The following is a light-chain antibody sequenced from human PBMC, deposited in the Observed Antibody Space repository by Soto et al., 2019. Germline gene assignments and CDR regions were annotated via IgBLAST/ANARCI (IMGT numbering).Light chain of an antibody. V-gene: IGLV2-11*01. Sequence: QSVLTQPRSVSGSPGQSVTISCTGTSSDVGGYNYVSWYQQHPGKAPKLMIYDVSKRPSGVPDRFSGSKSGNTASLTISGIQAEDEADYYCCSYAGSLVFGGGTKLTVL. CDR3: CSYAGSLV. CDR1: SSDVGGYNY. J-gene: IGLJ2*01. CDR2: DVS.